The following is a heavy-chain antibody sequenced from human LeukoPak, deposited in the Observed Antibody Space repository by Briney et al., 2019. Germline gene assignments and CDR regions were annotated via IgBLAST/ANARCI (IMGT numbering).Heavy chain of an antibody. Sequence: GRSLRLSCAASGFTFDDYAMSWVRQAPGKGLEWVSAISGSGGSTYYADSVKGRFTISRDNSKNTLYLQMNSLRAEDTAVYYCAKDITGTPIVFDYWGQGTLVTVSS. J-gene: IGHJ4*02. CDR3: AKDITGTPIVFDY. CDR2: ISGSGGST. CDR1: GFTFDDYA. D-gene: IGHD1-7*01. V-gene: IGHV3-23*01.